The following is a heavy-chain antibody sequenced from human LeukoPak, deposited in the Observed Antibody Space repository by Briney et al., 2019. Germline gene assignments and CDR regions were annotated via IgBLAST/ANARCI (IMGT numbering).Heavy chain of an antibody. Sequence: ASVKVSFKASGYTVTGYHMHWVRQAPGQGLEWMGWINPNSGGTHDAQKFQCRVTMTRDTSISTAYMELSRLRSDDTAVYYCARVQSNTIDHWGQGTLVTVSS. CDR3: ARVQSNTIDH. V-gene: IGHV1-2*02. CDR2: INPNSGGT. D-gene: IGHD1-26*01. CDR1: GYTVTGYH. J-gene: IGHJ4*02.